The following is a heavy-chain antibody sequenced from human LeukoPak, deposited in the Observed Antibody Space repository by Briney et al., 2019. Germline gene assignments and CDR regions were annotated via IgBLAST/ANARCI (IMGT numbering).Heavy chain of an antibody. CDR1: GYNFTSYT. J-gene: IGHJ4*02. CDR3: ARAGYCSGGSCYTFDY. Sequence: ASVKVSCKASGYNFTSYTIHWVRQAPAQRLEWMGWTNAGSGNTKYSQKFQGRVTITRDTSASTAYMELSSLTSEDTAVYYCARAGYCSGGSCYTFDYWGQGTLVTVSS. D-gene: IGHD2-15*01. V-gene: IGHV1-3*01. CDR2: TNAGSGNT.